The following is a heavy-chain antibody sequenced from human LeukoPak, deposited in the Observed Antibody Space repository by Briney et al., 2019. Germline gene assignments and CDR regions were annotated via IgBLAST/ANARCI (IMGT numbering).Heavy chain of an antibody. V-gene: IGHV1-18*04. CDR2: ISAYNGNT. CDR3: ASSSAKNYYYYYGMDV. J-gene: IGHJ6*02. CDR1: GYTFTNYG. Sequence: EASVKVSCKASGYTFTNYGISWVRQAPGQGLEWMGWISAYNGNTNYAQKLQGRVTMTTDTSTSTAYMELRSLRSDDTAVYYCASSSAKNYYYYYGMDVWGQGTTVTVSS.